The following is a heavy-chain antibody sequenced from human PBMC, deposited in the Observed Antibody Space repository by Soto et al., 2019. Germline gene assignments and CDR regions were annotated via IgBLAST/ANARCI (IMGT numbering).Heavy chain of an antibody. J-gene: IGHJ6*02. Sequence: QVQLQESGPGRVKPSQTLSLTCTVSGGSISSGGYYWSWIRQHPGKGLEWIGYIYYSGSTYYNTSLKGRFTISVDTSKNQFSLKLSSVTAADTAVYYCAASCVACGGFNYYGMDVWGQGTTVTVSS. V-gene: IGHV4-31*03. D-gene: IGHD5-12*01. CDR2: IYYSGST. CDR3: AASCVACGGFNYYGMDV. CDR1: GGSISSGGYY.